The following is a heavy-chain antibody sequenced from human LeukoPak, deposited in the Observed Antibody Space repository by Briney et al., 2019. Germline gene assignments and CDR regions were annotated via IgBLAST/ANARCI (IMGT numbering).Heavy chain of an antibody. Sequence: GGSLRLSCAASGFTFSTYAIHWVRQAPGKGLDWVAVISYDGIKKYYADSAKGRFSISRDNSKNMLYLEMNSLRAEDTAVYYCVRDQGGATSYWGQGTLVTVSS. D-gene: IGHD1-26*01. CDR2: ISYDGIKK. J-gene: IGHJ4*02. CDR3: VRDQGGATSY. CDR1: GFTFSTYA. V-gene: IGHV3-30*04.